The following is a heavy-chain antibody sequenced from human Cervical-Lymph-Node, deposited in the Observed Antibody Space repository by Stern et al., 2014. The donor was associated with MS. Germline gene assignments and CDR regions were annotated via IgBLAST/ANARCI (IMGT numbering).Heavy chain of an antibody. D-gene: IGHD1-1*01. CDR3: AAYGTLYYYYGIDA. Sequence: QVQLQESGPGVVKPSETLSLTCTVSGDSSGSSDYYWGWIRQPPGKGLQWIGSVRHNGSPYYSPSFGSGATAAIHTSHTQFSLRLPSVTATDTAVYYCAAYGTLYYYYGIDAWGQGTTVLVSS. V-gene: IGHV4-39*01. J-gene: IGHJ6*02. CDR2: VRHNGSP. CDR1: GDSSGSSDYY.